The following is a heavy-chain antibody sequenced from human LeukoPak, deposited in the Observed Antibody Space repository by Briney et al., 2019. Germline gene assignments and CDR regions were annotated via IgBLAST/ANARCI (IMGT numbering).Heavy chain of an antibody. Sequence: ASVKVSCKASGYTFTSYYMHWVRQAPGQGLEWMGIINPSGGSTSYAQKFQGRVTMTRDTSTSTAYMELSSLRSEDTAVYYCARDNFDIVVVPAAIYYGMDVWGQGTTVTVSS. CDR3: ARDNFDIVVVPAAIYYGMDV. CDR2: INPSGGST. V-gene: IGHV1-46*01. D-gene: IGHD2-2*01. CDR1: GYTFTSYY. J-gene: IGHJ6*02.